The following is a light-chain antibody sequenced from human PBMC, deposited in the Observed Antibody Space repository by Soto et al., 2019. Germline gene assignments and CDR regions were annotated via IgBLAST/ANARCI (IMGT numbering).Light chain of an antibody. CDR1: QSVSSSY. Sequence: EIVLTQSPGTLSLSPGERATRSCRASQSVSSSYLAWYQQKPGQAPRLLIYGASSRATGIPDRFSGSGSGTDFTLTISRLEPEDFAVYYCQQYGSSPPCTFGQGTKVEIK. V-gene: IGKV3-20*01. J-gene: IGKJ1*01. CDR2: GAS. CDR3: QQYGSSPPCT.